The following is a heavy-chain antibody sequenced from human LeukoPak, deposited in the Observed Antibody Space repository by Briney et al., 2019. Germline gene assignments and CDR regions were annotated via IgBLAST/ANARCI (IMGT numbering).Heavy chain of an antibody. CDR3: AKDVNYYDSSGYSIFQH. V-gene: IGHV3-23*01. Sequence: PGGSLRLSCVASGFTFTSSAMSWVRQAPGKGLEWVSAISGRSGTTYYADSVKGRFTISRDNSKNTLYLQMNSLRAGDTAVYYCAKDVNYYDSSGYSIFQHWGQGTLVTVSS. D-gene: IGHD3-22*01. J-gene: IGHJ1*01. CDR2: ISGRSGTT. CDR1: GFTFTSSA.